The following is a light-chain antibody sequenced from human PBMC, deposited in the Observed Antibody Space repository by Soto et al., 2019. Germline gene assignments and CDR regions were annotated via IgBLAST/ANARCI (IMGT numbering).Light chain of an antibody. CDR3: CSYAGSYTFV. J-gene: IGLJ1*01. CDR1: SSDVGAYTH. V-gene: IGLV2-11*01. Sequence: QSVLTQPPSASGSPGQSVTISCTGTSSDVGAYTHVSWYQQHPGKAPKVMIYDVSKRPSGVPDRFSGSKPGNTASLTISGLQAEDEADYYCCSYAGSYTFVFGSGTKVTVL. CDR2: DVS.